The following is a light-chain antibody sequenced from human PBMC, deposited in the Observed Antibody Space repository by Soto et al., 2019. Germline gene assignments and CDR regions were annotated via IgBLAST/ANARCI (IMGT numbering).Light chain of an antibody. Sequence: EIVLTQSPGTLSLSPGERATLSCRASQSVSSSYLAWYQTKPGQAPRLLIYAASTRATGIPARFSGSGSGTAFTLTISSLEPADFGVYYCQQRHNWPITFGQGTRLEIK. J-gene: IGKJ5*01. CDR3: QQRHNWPIT. CDR1: QSVSSSY. CDR2: AAS. V-gene: IGKV3D-20*02.